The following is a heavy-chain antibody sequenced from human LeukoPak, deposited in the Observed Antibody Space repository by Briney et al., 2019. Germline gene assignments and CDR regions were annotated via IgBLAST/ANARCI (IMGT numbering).Heavy chain of an antibody. V-gene: IGHV1-69*13. CDR3: ARGYCSSTSCSRANYGMDV. Sequence: SVKLSCKASGGTFSSYSISWVRQAPGHGLEWMGWIIPIFGTANYAQKLQGRVTITADESTSTAYMELSSLRSEDTAVYYCARGYCSSTSCSRANYGMDVWGKGTPVTVSS. J-gene: IGHJ6*04. CDR1: GGTFSSYS. CDR2: IIPIFGTA. D-gene: IGHD2-2*01.